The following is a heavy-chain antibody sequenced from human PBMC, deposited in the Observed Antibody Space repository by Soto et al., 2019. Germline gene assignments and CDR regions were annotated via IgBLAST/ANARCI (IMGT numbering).Heavy chain of an antibody. CDR1: GFTFSGSS. V-gene: IGHV3-73*02. Sequence: EVQLVESGGGLVQPGGSLKLSCAASGFTFSGSSVHWVRQASGKGLEWVGRIRNKANSYATAYAASVRGRFTISRDDSKNTAVLQKNSLNTEDTAVYYCISHSPEDMIRTWGQGTLVTVSS. D-gene: IGHD2-15*01. J-gene: IGHJ4*02. CDR3: ISHSPEDMIRT. CDR2: IRNKANSYAT.